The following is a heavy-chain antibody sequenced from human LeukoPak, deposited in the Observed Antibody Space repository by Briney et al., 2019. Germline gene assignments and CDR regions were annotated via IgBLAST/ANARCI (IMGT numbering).Heavy chain of an antibody. CDR3: AKDTGVWFGELSDY. J-gene: IGHJ4*02. CDR1: GFTFSSYA. D-gene: IGHD3-10*01. V-gene: IGHV3-23*01. Sequence: GGSLRLSCAASGFTFSSYAMSWVRQAPGKGLEWVSAISGSGGSTYYAGSVKGRFTISRDNSKNTLYLQMNSLRAEDTAVYYCAKDTGVWFGELSDYWGQGTLVTVSS. CDR2: ISGSGGST.